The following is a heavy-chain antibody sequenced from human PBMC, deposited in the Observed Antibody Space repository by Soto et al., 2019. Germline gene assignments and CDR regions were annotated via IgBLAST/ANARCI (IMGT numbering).Heavy chain of an antibody. CDR2: IYYSGTT. Sequence: SETLSLTCTVSGGSISSYYWSWIRQPPGKGLEWIGCIYYSGTTNYNPSLKSRVAISIDTSKNQFSLKLRSVTAADTAVYYCARSGQDTTVTYFYYYGMDVWGQGTTVTVSS. J-gene: IGHJ6*02. V-gene: IGHV4-59*01. D-gene: IGHD4-4*01. CDR1: GGSISSYY. CDR3: ARSGQDTTVTYFYYYGMDV.